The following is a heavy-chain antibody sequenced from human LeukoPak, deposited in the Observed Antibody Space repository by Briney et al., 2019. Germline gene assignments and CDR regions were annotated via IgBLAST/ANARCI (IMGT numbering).Heavy chain of an antibody. CDR2: ISSSGSTI. J-gene: IGHJ5*02. CDR1: GFTFSSYA. Sequence: NPGGSLRLSCAASGFTFSSYAMSWIRQAPGKGLEWVSYISSSGSTIYYADSVKGRFTISRDNAKNSLYLQMNSLRAEDTAVYYCARSASWEGSSWTEGNWFDPWGQGTLVTVSS. V-gene: IGHV3-11*04. D-gene: IGHD6-13*01. CDR3: ARSASWEGSSWTEGNWFDP.